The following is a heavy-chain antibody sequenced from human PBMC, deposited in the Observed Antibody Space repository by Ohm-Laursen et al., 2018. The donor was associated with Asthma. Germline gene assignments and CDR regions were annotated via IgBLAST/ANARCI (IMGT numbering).Heavy chain of an antibody. Sequence: GASVTVSCKASGGTFSSYAISWVRQAPGQGLEWMGGIIPIFGIANYAQKFQGRVTITADKSTSTAYMELSSLRSEDTAVYYCALSYYDSSGRYYYYGMDVWGQGTTVTVSS. CDR3: ALSYYDSSGRYYYYGMDV. CDR1: GGTFSSYA. J-gene: IGHJ6*02. V-gene: IGHV1-69*10. CDR2: IIPIFGIA. D-gene: IGHD3-22*01.